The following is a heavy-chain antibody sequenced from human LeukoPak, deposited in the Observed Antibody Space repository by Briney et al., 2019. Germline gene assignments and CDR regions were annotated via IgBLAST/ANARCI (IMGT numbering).Heavy chain of an antibody. Sequence: GESLKISCKGSGYSFTYYWIGWVRQMPGKGLEWMGIIYPGDSDTRYRPSFQGQVTISADKSISTAYLQWSSLKASDTAMYYCARPACSSTSCYLYFQYWGQGTLVTVSS. CDR2: IYPGDSDT. CDR1: GYSFTYYW. D-gene: IGHD2-2*01. V-gene: IGHV5-51*01. J-gene: IGHJ1*01. CDR3: ARPACSSTSCYLYFQY.